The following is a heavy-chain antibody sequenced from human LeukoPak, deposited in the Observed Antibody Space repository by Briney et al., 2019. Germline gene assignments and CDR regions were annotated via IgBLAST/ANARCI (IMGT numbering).Heavy chain of an antibody. CDR3: ARDHSTLGSFDY. CDR1: GFTFSSYD. CDR2: IGTAGDT. D-gene: IGHD6-13*01. V-gene: IGHV3-13*01. J-gene: IGHJ4*02. Sequence: GGSLRLSCAASGFTFSSYDMHWVRQATGKGLEWVSAIGTAGDTYYPGSVKGRFTISRENAKNSLYLQMSSLRSEDTAVYYCARDHSTLGSFDYWGQGTLVTVSS.